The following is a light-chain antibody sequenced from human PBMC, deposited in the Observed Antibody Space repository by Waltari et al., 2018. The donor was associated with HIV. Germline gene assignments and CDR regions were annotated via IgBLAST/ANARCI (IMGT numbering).Light chain of an antibody. CDR1: QSVPANY. CDR3: QQYGSSLFT. J-gene: IGKJ3*01. CDR2: AAS. V-gene: IGKV3-20*01. Sequence: SLSPGERVTLSCRASQSVPANYVAWYQQKPAQAPRLLIYAASSRATGIPDRFSGGGSGTDFTLTINSLEPEDFAVYFCQQYGSSLFTFGPGTKVDLK.